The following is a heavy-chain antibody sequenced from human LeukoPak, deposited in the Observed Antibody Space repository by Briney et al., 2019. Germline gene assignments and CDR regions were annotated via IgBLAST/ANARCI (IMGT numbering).Heavy chain of an antibody. V-gene: IGHV4-59*01. D-gene: IGHD4-17*01. J-gene: IGHJ6*03. CDR3: ARSGTATSVYYYYYMDV. CDR2: IHYTGNT. Sequence: PSESLTLSCTASGVTLSSNYRSWIRQPPGKGLEWIGYIHYTGNTNYNPSPKCRVTISVNTSKNQFSLKLSSVTAADTAVYDGARSGTATSVYYYYYMDVWGKGTTVTVSS. CDR1: GVTLSSNY.